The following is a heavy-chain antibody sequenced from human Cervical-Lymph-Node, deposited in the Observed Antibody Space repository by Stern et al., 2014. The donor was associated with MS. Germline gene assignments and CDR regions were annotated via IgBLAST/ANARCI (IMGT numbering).Heavy chain of an antibody. CDR1: GNILTELS. J-gene: IGHJ4*02. D-gene: IGHD4-17*01. CDR2: FDREDGET. Sequence: QVQLMQSGAEVKKPGASVKVSCKVSGNILTELSMQWVRQAPGKGLEWMGGFDREDGETIYAQNFQGRVTMTEDTSTDTAYMELGSLRSEDTAVYYCAIYGDDGDYWGQGTLVTVSS. CDR3: AIYGDDGDY. V-gene: IGHV1-24*01.